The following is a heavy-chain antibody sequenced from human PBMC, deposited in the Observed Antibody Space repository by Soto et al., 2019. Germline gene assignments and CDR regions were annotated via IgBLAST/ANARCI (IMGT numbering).Heavy chain of an antibody. CDR3: ATLAPWGDHVFAVA. J-gene: IGHJ5*02. V-gene: IGHV4-34*01. CDR2: INRSGDT. Sequence: LSLTCAVYGGSFSVHYWSWIRQPPGKGLEWIAEINRSGDTNYNPSLKSRVTISADTSKNQLSLNLRSTTAADTAVYYCATLAPWGDHVFAVAWGQGTLVTVSS. D-gene: IGHD6-19*01. CDR1: GGSFSVHY.